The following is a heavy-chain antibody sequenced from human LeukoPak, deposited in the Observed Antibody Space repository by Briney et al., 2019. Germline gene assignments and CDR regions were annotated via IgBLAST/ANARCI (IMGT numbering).Heavy chain of an antibody. CDR3: ARDRGRRDAFDI. CDR2: INSDGSST. J-gene: IGHJ3*02. V-gene: IGHV3-74*01. CDR1: GFTFSSYW. Sequence: PGGSLRLSCAASGFTFSSYWMHWVRQAPGKGLAWVSRINSDGSSTSYADSVKGRFTISRDNAKNTLYLQMNSLRAEDTAVYYCARDRGRRDAFDIWGQGTMVTVSS.